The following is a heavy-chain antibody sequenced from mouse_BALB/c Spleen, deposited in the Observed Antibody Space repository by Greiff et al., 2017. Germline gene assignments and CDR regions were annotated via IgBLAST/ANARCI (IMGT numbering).Heavy chain of an antibody. D-gene: IGHD1-2*01. CDR2: ISYSGST. CDR1: GYSITSDYA. CDR3: ARDYGYLH. J-gene: IGHJ2*01. V-gene: IGHV3-2*02. Sequence: EVQLQESGPGLVKPSQSLSLTCTVTGYSITSDYAWNWIRQFPGNKLEWMGYISYSGSTSYNPSLKSRISITRDTSKNQFFLQLNSVTTEDTATYYCARDYGYLHWGQGTTLTVSS.